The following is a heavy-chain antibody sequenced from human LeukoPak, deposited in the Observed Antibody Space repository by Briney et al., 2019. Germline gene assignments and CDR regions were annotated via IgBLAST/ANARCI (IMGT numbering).Heavy chain of an antibody. CDR1: GGSISSSNW. V-gene: IGHV4-4*02. CDR2: IYHSGST. D-gene: IGHD3-22*01. Sequence: PSETLSLTCAVSGGSISSSNWWSWVRQPPGKGLEWIGEIYHSGSTNYNPSLKSRVTISVDKSKNQFSLKLSSVTAADTAVYYCARGGDDSSGYPANWFDPWGQGTLVTVSS. CDR3: ARGGDDSSGYPANWFDP. J-gene: IGHJ5*02.